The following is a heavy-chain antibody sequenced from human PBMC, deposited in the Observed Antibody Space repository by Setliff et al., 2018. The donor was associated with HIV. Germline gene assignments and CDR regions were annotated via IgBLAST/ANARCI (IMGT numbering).Heavy chain of an antibody. D-gene: IGHD5-18*01. CDR2: IYYSGST. V-gene: IGHV4-59*11. Sequence: SETLSLTCTVSGGSISSHYWSWIRQPPGKGLEWIGYIYYSGSTNYNPSLKSRVTISVDTSKNQFSLRLSSVTAADTAVYYCARVPRQLWLHFDYWGQGTLVTVSS. CDR1: GGSISSHY. J-gene: IGHJ4*02. CDR3: ARVPRQLWLHFDY.